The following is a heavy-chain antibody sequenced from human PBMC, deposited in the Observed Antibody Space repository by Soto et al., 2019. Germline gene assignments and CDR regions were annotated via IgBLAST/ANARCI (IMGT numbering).Heavy chain of an antibody. D-gene: IGHD2-8*01. Sequence: SETLSLTCTVSGGSISSYYWSWIRQPPGKGLEWIGYIYYSGSTNYNPSLKSRVTISVDTSKNQFSLKLSSVTAADTAVYYGARDIMGTNYYYYGMDVWGQGTAVT. V-gene: IGHV4-59*01. CDR3: ARDIMGTNYYYYGMDV. J-gene: IGHJ6*02. CDR1: GGSISSYY. CDR2: IYYSGST.